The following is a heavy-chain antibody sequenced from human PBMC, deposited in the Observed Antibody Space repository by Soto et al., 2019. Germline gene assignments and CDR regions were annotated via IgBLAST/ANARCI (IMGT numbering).Heavy chain of an antibody. Sequence: PSETLSLTCAVSGYSITNGYYWGWIRQPPGQGLEWIGTIYHSGSTYYNPSLKTRVTISVDTSKNQFSLKLSSVAAANTAVYYCARTRDNNINYYYALDVWGPGTTVTVSS. CDR1: GYSITNGYY. CDR3: ARTRDNNINYYYALDV. CDR2: IYHSGST. D-gene: IGHD1-20*01. V-gene: IGHV4-38-2*01. J-gene: IGHJ6*02.